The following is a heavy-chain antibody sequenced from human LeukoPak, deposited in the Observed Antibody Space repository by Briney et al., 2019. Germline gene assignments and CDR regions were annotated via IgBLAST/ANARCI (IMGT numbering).Heavy chain of an antibody. CDR3: ARDRRRRGYYFDY. Sequence: GGSLRLSCAASGFTFSSYVMHWVRQAPGKGLEWVAIISYDGSNEYYADSVKGRFTISRDNSKNTLYLQMNSLRAADTAVYCCARDRRRRGYYFDYWGQGTLVTVSS. D-gene: IGHD2-15*01. CDR1: GFTFSSYV. J-gene: IGHJ4*02. CDR2: ISYDGSNE. V-gene: IGHV3-30*04.